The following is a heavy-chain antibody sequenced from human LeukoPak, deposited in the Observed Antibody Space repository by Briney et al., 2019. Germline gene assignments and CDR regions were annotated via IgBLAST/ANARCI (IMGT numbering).Heavy chain of an antibody. V-gene: IGHV3-53*01. CDR2: IYSGGST. J-gene: IGHJ6*03. D-gene: IGHD3-3*01. CDR1: GFTVSSNY. Sequence: GGSLRLSCAASGFTVSSNYMSWVRQAPGKGLEWVSVIYSGGSTYYADSVKGRFTISRDNSKNTLYLQMNSLRAEDTAVYYCARAGTYYDFWSGPSYYYYMDVWGKGTTVTVSS. CDR3: ARAGTYYDFWSGPSYYYYMDV.